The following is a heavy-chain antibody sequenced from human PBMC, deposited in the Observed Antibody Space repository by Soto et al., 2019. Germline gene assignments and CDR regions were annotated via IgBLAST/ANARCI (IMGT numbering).Heavy chain of an antibody. D-gene: IGHD5-18*01. CDR1: GVSVISGSWY. CDR2: IHYSGST. CDR3: ARGGRGYSYGALDF. V-gene: IGHV4-61*01. Sequence: QVQLQESGPGLVKPSETLSLTCTVSGVSVISGSWYWSWIRQSPGTGLEWIGYIHYSGSTKYNPSLKRRVTILVDTSKNQFSLKLNSVTTADTGVYYCARGGRGYSYGALDFWGPGTLVTVSS. J-gene: IGHJ4*02.